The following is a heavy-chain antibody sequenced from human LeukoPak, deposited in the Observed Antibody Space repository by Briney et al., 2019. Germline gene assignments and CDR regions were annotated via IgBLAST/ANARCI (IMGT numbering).Heavy chain of an antibody. Sequence: ASVTVSCKASGYTFTGYYMHWVRQAPGQGLEWMGWINPNSGGTNYAQKFQGRVTMTRDTSISTAYKELSRLRSDDTAVYYCAREPYSRTGDFDYWGQGTLVTVSS. J-gene: IGHJ4*02. V-gene: IGHV1-2*02. CDR1: GYTFTGYY. D-gene: IGHD4-11*01. CDR3: AREPYSRTGDFDY. CDR2: INPNSGGT.